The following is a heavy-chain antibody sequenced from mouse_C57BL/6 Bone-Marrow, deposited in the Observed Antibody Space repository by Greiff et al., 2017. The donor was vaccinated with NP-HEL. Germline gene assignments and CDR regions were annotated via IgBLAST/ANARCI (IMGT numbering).Heavy chain of an antibody. V-gene: IGHV1-74*01. CDR2: IHPSDSDT. CDR3: AIYYYGSSYEAY. J-gene: IGHJ3*01. D-gene: IGHD1-1*01. Sequence: VQLQQPGAELVKPGASVKVSCKASGYTFTSYWMHWVKQRPGQGLEWIGRIHPSDSDTNYNQKFKGKATLTVDKSSSTAYMQRSSLTSEDSAVYYCAIYYYGSSYEAYWGQGTLGTVSA. CDR1: GYTFTSYW.